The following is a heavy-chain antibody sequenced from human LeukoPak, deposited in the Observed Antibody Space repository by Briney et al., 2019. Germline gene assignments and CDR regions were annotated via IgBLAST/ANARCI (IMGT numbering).Heavy chain of an antibody. Sequence: SETLSLTCTVSGGSISSYYWSWIRQHPGKGLEWIGYIYCSGSTYYNPSLKSRVTISVDTSKNQFSLKLSSVTAADTAVYYCARDRYCSGGSCYGGTYWGQGTLVTVSS. CDR3: ARDRYCSGGSCYGGTY. V-gene: IGHV4-59*06. J-gene: IGHJ4*02. D-gene: IGHD2-15*01. CDR2: IYCSGST. CDR1: GGSISSYY.